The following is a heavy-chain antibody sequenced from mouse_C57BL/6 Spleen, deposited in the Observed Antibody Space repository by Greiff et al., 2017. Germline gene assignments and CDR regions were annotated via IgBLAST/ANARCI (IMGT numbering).Heavy chain of an antibody. CDR3: ARSTVVQYYFDY. V-gene: IGHV1-69*01. Sequence: QVQLQQPGAELVMPGASVKLSCKASGYTFTSYWMHWVKQRPGQGLEWIGEIDPSDSYTNYNQKFKGKSTLTVDKSSSTAYMQLSSLTSEDSAVYYCARSTVVQYYFDYRGQGTTLTVSS. D-gene: IGHD1-1*01. CDR2: IDPSDSYT. CDR1: GYTFTSYW. J-gene: IGHJ2*01.